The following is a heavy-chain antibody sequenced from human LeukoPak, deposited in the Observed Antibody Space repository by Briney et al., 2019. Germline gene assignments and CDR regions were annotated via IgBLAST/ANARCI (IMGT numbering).Heavy chain of an antibody. V-gene: IGHV1-69*13. Sequence: SVKVSCKASGYTFTSYGISWVRQAPGQGLEWMGGIIPIFGTANYAQKFQGRVTITADESTSTAYMELSSLRSEDTAVYYCARDMDHYYDSSGYLRYWGQGTLVTVSS. CDR1: GYTFTSYG. CDR2: IIPIFGTA. CDR3: ARDMDHYYDSSGYLRY. D-gene: IGHD3-22*01. J-gene: IGHJ4*02.